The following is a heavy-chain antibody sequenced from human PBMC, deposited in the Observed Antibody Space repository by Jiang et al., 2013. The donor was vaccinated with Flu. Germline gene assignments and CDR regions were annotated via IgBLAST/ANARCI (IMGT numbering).Heavy chain of an antibody. CDR1: GYSFSNYG. V-gene: IGHV1-18*04. CDR3: ARDDVDIVATTQFDYEYYDMDV. D-gene: IGHD5-12*01. Sequence: GAEVKKPGASVKVSCKASGYSFSNYGFSWVRQAPGQGLEWMGWISAYSGNTNYAQKFQGRVTMTTDTATSTAYMELRSLRSDDTAVYYCARDDVDIVATTQFDYEYYDMDVWGQGTTVTVSS. CDR2: ISAYSGNT. J-gene: IGHJ6*02.